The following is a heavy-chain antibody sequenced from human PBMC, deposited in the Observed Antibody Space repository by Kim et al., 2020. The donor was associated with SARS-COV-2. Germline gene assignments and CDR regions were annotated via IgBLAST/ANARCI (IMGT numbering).Heavy chain of an antibody. CDR2: GGCT. J-gene: IGHJ4*02. Sequence: GGCTYYADSVQGRFTISRHNSKNTLYLQMNSLRAEDTAVYYCARDSAYCDWGQGTLVTVSS. D-gene: IGHD2-15*01. V-gene: IGHV3-53*04. CDR3: ARDSAYCD.